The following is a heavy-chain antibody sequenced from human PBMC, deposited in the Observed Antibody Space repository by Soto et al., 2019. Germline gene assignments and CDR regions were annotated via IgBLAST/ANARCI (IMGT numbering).Heavy chain of an antibody. V-gene: IGHV3-23*01. D-gene: IGHD5-18*01. J-gene: IGHJ4*02. CDR2: LTNTGDST. CDR3: AKGGPRDGYRDLDY. Sequence: EVQLLESGGDLVQPGGSLRLSCAASGFTFTTYAMTWVRQAPGKGLEWVASLTNTGDSTHYADSVKGRFTISRDNSKNTMYLQMSSLRAEDTAVYYCAKGGPRDGYRDLDYWGQGTQVTVSS. CDR1: GFTFTTYA.